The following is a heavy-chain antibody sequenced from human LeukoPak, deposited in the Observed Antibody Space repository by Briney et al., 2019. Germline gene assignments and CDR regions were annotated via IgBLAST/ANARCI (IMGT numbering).Heavy chain of an antibody. CDR2: INSDGSST. Sequence: GGSLRLSCAASGFTFSSYWMHWVRQAPGRGLVWVSRINSDGSSTSYADSVKGRFTISRDNAKNTLYLQMNSLRAEDTAVYYCARAPFYDSSGYYYANLPWDYYYYYGMDVWGQGTTVTVSS. V-gene: IGHV3-74*01. CDR1: GFTFSSYW. D-gene: IGHD3-22*01. CDR3: ARAPFYDSSGYYYANLPWDYYYYYGMDV. J-gene: IGHJ6*02.